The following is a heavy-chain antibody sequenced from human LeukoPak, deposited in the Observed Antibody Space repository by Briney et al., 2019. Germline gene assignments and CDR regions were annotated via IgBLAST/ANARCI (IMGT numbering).Heavy chain of an antibody. J-gene: IGHJ6*02. V-gene: IGHV3-48*01. CDR3: ARDLPEYCSSTSCYGSYYGMDV. CDR1: GLTFSSYS. CDR2: ISSSSSTI. Sequence: GGSLRLSCAASGLTFSSYSMNWVRQAPGKGLEWVSYISSSSSTIYYAGSVKGRFTISRDNAKNSLYLQMNSLRAEDTAVYYCARDLPEYCSSTSCYGSYYGMDVWGQGTTVTVSS. D-gene: IGHD2-2*01.